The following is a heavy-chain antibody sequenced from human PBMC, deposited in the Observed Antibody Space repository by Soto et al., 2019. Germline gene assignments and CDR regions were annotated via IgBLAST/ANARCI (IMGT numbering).Heavy chain of an antibody. V-gene: IGHV4-34*01. J-gene: IGHJ4*02. CDR2: INHSGST. CDR3: ARVDRGWYPLYNL. Sequence: SETLSLTCAFSGGSFIGYYLSWIRQPPGKGLEWIGEINHSGSTNYNPSLKSRVTISVDTSKNQFSLKLSSVTAADTAVYYCARVDRGWYPLYNLWGQGTLVTF. CDR1: GGSFIGYY. D-gene: IGHD6-19*01.